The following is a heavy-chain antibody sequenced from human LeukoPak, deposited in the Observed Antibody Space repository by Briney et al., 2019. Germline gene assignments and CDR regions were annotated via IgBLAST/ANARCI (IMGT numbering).Heavy chain of an antibody. CDR3: ARDRYYYGSGEDY. Sequence: GGSLRLSCAASGFTFSSYAMSWVRQAPGKGLEWVSGISGNGASTYYADSVRGRFTISRDNAKNSLYLQMNSLRAEDTAVYYCARDRYYYGSGEDYWGQGTLVTVSS. V-gene: IGHV3-23*01. D-gene: IGHD3-10*01. J-gene: IGHJ4*02. CDR2: ISGNGAST. CDR1: GFTFSSYA.